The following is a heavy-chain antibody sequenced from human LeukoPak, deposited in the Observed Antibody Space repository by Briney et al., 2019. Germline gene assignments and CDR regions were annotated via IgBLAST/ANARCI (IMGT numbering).Heavy chain of an antibody. J-gene: IGHJ6*04. CDR2: ISSSGSTI. CDR1: GFTFSSYE. D-gene: IGHD2-2*02. Sequence: GGSLRLSCAASGFTFSSYEMNWVRQAPGKGLEWVSYISSSGSTIHYADSVKGRYTISRDNAKNSLYLQMNSLRAEDTAVYYCARDLGYCTSTSCYSLYGMDVWGKGTTVTVSS. V-gene: IGHV3-48*03. CDR3: ARDLGYCTSTSCYSLYGMDV.